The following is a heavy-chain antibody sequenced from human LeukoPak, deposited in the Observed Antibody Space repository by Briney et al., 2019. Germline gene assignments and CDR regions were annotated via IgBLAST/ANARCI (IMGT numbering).Heavy chain of an antibody. CDR3: ASDYTSSSLGFFDC. CDR1: GFTFTNYW. V-gene: IGHV3-23*01. Sequence: GGSLRLSCAASGFTFTNYWMNWVRQAPGKGLEWVSAISGRGGSTYYADSVKGRFTISRDNSKSTLYLQVNSLRAEDTAVYYCASDYTSSSLGFFDCWGQGTLVTVSS. CDR2: ISGRGGST. D-gene: IGHD6-6*01. J-gene: IGHJ4*02.